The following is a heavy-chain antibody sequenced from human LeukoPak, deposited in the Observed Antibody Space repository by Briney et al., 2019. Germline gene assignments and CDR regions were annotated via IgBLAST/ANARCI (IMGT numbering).Heavy chain of an antibody. J-gene: IGHJ4*02. CDR1: GFTFSSYE. Sequence: GGSLRLSCAASGFTFSSYEMHWVRQAPGKGLEWVSAISSSSTYIYYADSVKGRFTISRDNAKNSLYLQMNSLRAEDTAVYYCARAIVATINFDYWGQGTLVTVSS. CDR3: ARAIVATINFDY. V-gene: IGHV3-21*01. D-gene: IGHD5-12*01. CDR2: ISSSSTYI.